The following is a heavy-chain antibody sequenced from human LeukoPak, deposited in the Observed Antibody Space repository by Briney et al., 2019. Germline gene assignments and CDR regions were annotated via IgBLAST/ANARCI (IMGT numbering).Heavy chain of an antibody. CDR3: ARGIGVVAAANWFDP. V-gene: IGHV4-61*02. D-gene: IGHD2-15*01. Sequence: SQTLSLTCTVSGGSISSGSHYWSWIRQPAGKGLEWIGRIYTSGSTNYNPSLKSRVTISVDTSKNQFSLKLSSVTAADTAVYYCARGIGVVAAANWFDPWGQGTLVTVSS. CDR2: IYTSGST. CDR1: GGSISSGSHY. J-gene: IGHJ5*02.